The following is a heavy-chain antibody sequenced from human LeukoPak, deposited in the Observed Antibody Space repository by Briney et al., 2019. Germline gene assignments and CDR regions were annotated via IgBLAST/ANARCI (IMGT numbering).Heavy chain of an antibody. CDR3: ARGNSPAAPYFDY. D-gene: IGHD2-2*01. CDR2: IYYSGST. Sequence: SETLSLTCTVSGGSINSGDYYWNWIRQYPGKGLEWIGYIYYSGSTYYNPSLKSRVTISVDTSKNQFSLKLSSVTAADTAVYYCARGNSPAAPYFDYWGQGTLVTVSS. J-gene: IGHJ4*02. CDR1: GGSINSGDYY. V-gene: IGHV4-31*03.